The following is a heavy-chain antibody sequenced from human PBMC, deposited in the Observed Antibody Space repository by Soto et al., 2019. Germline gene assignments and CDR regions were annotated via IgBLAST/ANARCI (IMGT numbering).Heavy chain of an antibody. D-gene: IGHD2-15*01. J-gene: IGHJ5*02. CDR1: GGSISSSSYY. CDR3: ASEEGGGSSYCFDP. CDR2: IYYSGST. Sequence: PSETLSLTCTVSGGSISSSSYYWGWIRQPPGKGLEWIGSIYYSGSTYYNPSLKSRVTISVDTSKNQFSLKLSSVTAADTAVYYGASEEGGGSSYCFDPWGQGTRFTVSS. V-gene: IGHV4-39*01.